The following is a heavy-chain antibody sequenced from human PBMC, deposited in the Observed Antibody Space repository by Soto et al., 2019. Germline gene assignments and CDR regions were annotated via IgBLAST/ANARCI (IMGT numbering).Heavy chain of an antibody. V-gene: IGHV1-69*13. CDR3: ANVGYCSSTTCPNTNRFDP. J-gene: IGHJ5*02. CDR1: GGTFSSYA. CDR2: IIPIFGTA. D-gene: IGHD2-2*01. Sequence: ASVKVSCKASGGTFSSYAISWVRQAPGQGLEWMGGIIPIFGTASYAQKFQGRVTITADESTSTAYMELSSLRSEDTAVYYCANVGYCSSTTCPNTNRFDPWGQGTLVTVSS.